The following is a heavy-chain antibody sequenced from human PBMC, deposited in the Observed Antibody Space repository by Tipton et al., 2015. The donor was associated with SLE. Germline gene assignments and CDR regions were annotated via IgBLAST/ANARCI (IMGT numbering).Heavy chain of an antibody. D-gene: IGHD3-3*01. Sequence: TLSLTCTVSGGPISSPVSYWGWIRQSPGKRLEWIGSVDYSGSTYFNPSLKSRVTMSVDTSKNQLSLELTSVTAADTAVYYCARIRPGHGDPFDFWGQGTLVTVSS. CDR3: ARIRPGHGDPFDF. J-gene: IGHJ4*02. CDR1: GGPISSPVSY. V-gene: IGHV4-39*07. CDR2: VDYSGST.